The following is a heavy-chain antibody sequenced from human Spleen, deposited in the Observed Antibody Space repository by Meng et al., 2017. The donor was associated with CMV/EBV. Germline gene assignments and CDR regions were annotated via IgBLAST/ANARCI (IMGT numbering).Heavy chain of an antibody. CDR3: ARDSAVGYCSSASCYGIVGFDY. J-gene: IGHJ4*02. CDR2: ISYDGSNK. Sequence: GESLKISCAASGFTFSSYAMHWVRQAPGKGLEWVAVISYDGSNKYYADSVKGRFTISRDNSKNTLYLQMNSLRAEDTAVYYCARDSAVGYCSSASCYGIVGFDYWGQGTLVTVSS. V-gene: IGHV3-30-3*01. D-gene: IGHD2-2*01. CDR1: GFTFSSYA.